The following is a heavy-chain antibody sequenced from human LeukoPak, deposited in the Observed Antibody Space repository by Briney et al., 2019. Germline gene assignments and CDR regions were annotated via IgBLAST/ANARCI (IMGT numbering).Heavy chain of an antibody. V-gene: IGHV3-48*04. D-gene: IGHD2-2*01. Sequence: GGSLRLSCAASGFTFSSYSMNWVRQAPGKGLEWVSYISSSSSTVYYADSVKGRFTISRDNAKNSLYLQMNSLRAEDTAVYYCARDLGYCSSTSCYRWFDPWAREPWSPSPQ. CDR2: ISSSSSTV. J-gene: IGHJ5*02. CDR1: GFTFSSYS. CDR3: ARDLGYCSSTSCYRWFDP.